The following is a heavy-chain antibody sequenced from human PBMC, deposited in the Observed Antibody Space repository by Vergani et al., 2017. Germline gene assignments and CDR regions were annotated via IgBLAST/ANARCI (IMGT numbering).Heavy chain of an antibody. D-gene: IGHD3-22*01. V-gene: IGHV5-10-1*03. CDR3: ARAISSSGHYGLSKKYYFDY. CDR2: IDPSDSYT. Sequence: EVQLVQSGAEVKKPGESLRISCKGSGYSFTSYWISWVRQMPGKGLEWMGRIDPSDSYTNYSPSFQGHVTISADKFISTAYLQWSSLKASDTAMYYCARAISSSGHYGLSKKYYFDYWGQGTLVTVSS. J-gene: IGHJ4*02. CDR1: GYSFTSYW.